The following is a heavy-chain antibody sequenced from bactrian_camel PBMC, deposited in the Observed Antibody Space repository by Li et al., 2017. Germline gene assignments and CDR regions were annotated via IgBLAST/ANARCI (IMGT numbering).Heavy chain of an antibody. J-gene: IGHJ4*01. D-gene: IGHD1*01. CDR1: GFPFSTYGYD. V-gene: IGHV3S40*01. CDR3: QPRGRGGFTSWSRRRCNY. CDR2: MISTGGRT. Sequence: VQLVESGGGLVRPGGSLRIACAASGFPFSTYGYDIHWVRQAPGKGLEWVSVMISTGGRTYYADSVKGRFTISKDNGKDTAYLRMDNLKPEDTAMYSCQPRGRGGFTSWSRRRCNYWGQGTQVTVS.